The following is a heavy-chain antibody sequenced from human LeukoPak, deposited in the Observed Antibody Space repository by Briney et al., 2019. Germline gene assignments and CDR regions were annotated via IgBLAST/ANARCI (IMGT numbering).Heavy chain of an antibody. CDR3: ARHSETILGSVDY. CDR1: GYSISSSYY. Sequence: PSETLSLTCAVSGYSISSSYYWGWIRQPPGKGQEWIGSIYHSGSTYYSPSLKSRVTISIDTSKNQFSLKLSSVTAADTAVYYCARHSETILGSVDYWGQGTLVTVSS. V-gene: IGHV4-38-2*01. D-gene: IGHD3-3*01. J-gene: IGHJ4*02. CDR2: IYHSGST.